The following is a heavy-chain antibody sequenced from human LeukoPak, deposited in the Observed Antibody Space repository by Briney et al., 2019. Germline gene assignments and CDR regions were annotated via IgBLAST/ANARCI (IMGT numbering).Heavy chain of an antibody. V-gene: IGHV4-61*08. J-gene: IGHJ5*02. D-gene: IGHD5-18*01. CDR1: GGSISSGGYY. CDR2: VYYSGST. Sequence: MSSETLSLTCTVSGGSISSGGYYWSWIRQHPGKGLEWIGYVYYSGSTNYNPSLKSRLTISVDTSKNQFSLKLSSVTAADTAVYYCARGHSYGYGWFDPWGQGTLVTVSS. CDR3: ARGHSYGYGWFDP.